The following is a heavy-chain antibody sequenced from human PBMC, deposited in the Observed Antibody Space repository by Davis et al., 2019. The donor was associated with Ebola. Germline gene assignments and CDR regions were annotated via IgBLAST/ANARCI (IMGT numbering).Heavy chain of an antibody. CDR2: IKQDGSEK. CDR3: ARDRDYHDLVVVAATDPSFDY. D-gene: IGHD2-15*01. Sequence: GESLKISCAASGFTFSSYWMSWVRQAPGKGLEWVANIKQDGSEKYYVDSVKGRFTISRDNAKNSLYLQMNSLRAEDTAVYYCARDRDYHDLVVVAATDPSFDYWGQGTLVTVSS. CDR1: GFTFSSYW. J-gene: IGHJ4*02. V-gene: IGHV3-7*01.